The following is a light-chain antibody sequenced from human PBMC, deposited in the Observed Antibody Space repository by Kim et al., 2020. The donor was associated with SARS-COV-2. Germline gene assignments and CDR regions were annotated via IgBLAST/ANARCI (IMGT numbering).Light chain of an antibody. V-gene: IGLV3-21*04. Sequence: APGKTARITCGGNNIGSISLHWYQQKPGQAPVLVIYNDADRPSGIPERFSGSNSGNTATLTISRVEAGDEADYYCQVWDSSSDHVVFGGGTKVTVL. CDR2: NDA. CDR1: NIGSIS. CDR3: QVWDSSSDHVV. J-gene: IGLJ2*01.